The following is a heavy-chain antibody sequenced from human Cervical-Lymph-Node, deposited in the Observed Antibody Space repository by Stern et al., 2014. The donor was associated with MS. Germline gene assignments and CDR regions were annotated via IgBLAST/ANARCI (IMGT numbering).Heavy chain of an antibody. V-gene: IGHV4-61*02. J-gene: IGHJ4*02. D-gene: IGHD3/OR15-3a*01. CDR1: GGSMNSRPYY. CDR3: AREGETSDFFPFDY. Sequence: QLQLQESGPGLVKPSQTLSLTCTVSGGSMNSRPYYWNWLRQPAGKALEWIGRLYISGSTNYNPSLESRVTISIDTSKNQLSLQRGFVTAADTAVYYCAREGETSDFFPFDYWGQGAQVIVSS. CDR2: LYISGST.